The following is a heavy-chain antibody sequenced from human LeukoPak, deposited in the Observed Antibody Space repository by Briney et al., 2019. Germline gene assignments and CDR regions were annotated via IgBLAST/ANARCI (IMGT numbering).Heavy chain of an antibody. D-gene: IGHD2-8*01. CDR2: VTGSRDNT. J-gene: IGHJ4*02. CDR1: GFTFRNYA. V-gene: IGHV3-23*01. CDR3: ARNAADCTTSACYDS. Sequence: GGSLTLSCAASGFTFRNYAMTWVRQAPGKGLEWVSVVTGSRDNTYYADSLKGRFTISRDNSRNTLYLQMSSLRAEDTAVYHCARNAADCTTSACYDSWGQGTLVTVSS.